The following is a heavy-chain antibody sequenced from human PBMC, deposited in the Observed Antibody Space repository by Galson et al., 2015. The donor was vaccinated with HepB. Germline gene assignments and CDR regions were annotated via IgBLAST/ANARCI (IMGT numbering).Heavy chain of an antibody. CDR2: TYYRSKWYN. CDR1: GDSVSSNSAA. J-gene: IGHJ6*02. CDR3: ALSRRIAAAGHSHYYGMDV. Sequence: CAISGDSVSSNSAAWNWIRQSPSRGLEWLGRTYYRSKWYNDYAVSVKSRITINPDTSKNQFSLQLNSVTPEDTAVYYCALSRRIAAAGHSHYYGMDVWGQGTTVTVSS. D-gene: IGHD6-13*01. V-gene: IGHV6-1*01.